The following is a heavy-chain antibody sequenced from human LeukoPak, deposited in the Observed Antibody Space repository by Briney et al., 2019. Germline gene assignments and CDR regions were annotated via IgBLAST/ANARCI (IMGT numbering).Heavy chain of an antibody. CDR2: MNPNSGNT. J-gene: IGHJ4*02. D-gene: IGHD3-10*01. CDR1: GYTFTSYD. CDR3: ARVYGSGSYYLHFDY. Sequence: ASVKVSCKASGYTFTSYDINWVRQATGQGLEWMGWMNPNSGNTGYAQKLQGRVTMTTDTSTSTAYMELRSLRSDDTAVYYCARVYGSGSYYLHFDYWGQGTLVTVSS. V-gene: IGHV1-8*01.